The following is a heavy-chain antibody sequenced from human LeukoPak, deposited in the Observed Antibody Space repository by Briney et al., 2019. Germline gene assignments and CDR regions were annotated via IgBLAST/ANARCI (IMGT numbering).Heavy chain of an antibody. D-gene: IGHD5-18*01. J-gene: IGHJ5*02. CDR2: IYHSGST. CDR3: ARAFYLLSGYSYGYNWFDP. V-gene: IGHV4-4*02. CDR1: GGSISSSNW. Sequence: SETLSLTCAVSGGSISSSNWWSWVRQPPGKGLEWIGGIYHSGSTNYNPSLKSRVTISVDKSKNQFSLKLSSVTAADTAVYYCARAFYLLSGYSYGYNWFDPWGQGTLVTVSS.